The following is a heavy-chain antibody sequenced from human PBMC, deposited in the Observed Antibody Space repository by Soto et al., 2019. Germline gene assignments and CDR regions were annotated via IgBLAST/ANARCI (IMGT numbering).Heavy chain of an antibody. CDR2: IYSGGST. J-gene: IGHJ1*01. D-gene: IGHD3-22*01. CDR3: ARDRVESGYPEYFQH. Sequence: AGGALRLSFAAPGVTVRSHYISWGRPAPGKGLEWVSVIYSGGSTYYADSVKGRFTISRDNSKNTLYLQMNSLRAEDTAVYYCARDRVESGYPEYFQHWGQGTLVTVSS. V-gene: IGHV3-53*01. CDR1: GVTVRSHY.